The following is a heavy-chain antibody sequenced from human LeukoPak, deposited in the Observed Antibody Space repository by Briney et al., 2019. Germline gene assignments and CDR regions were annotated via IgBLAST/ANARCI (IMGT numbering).Heavy chain of an antibody. V-gene: IGHV3-23*01. CDR3: AREGTWSYYYDY. Sequence: PGGSLRLSCAASGFTFSSHGMSWGRQAPGKGLEWVSTISGSGDNTYYADSVKGRFTISRDNSKNTLYLQMNSLRAEDTAVYYCAREGTWSYYYDYWGQGTLVTVSS. CDR1: GFTFSSHG. CDR2: ISGSGDNT. D-gene: IGHD1-26*01. J-gene: IGHJ4*02.